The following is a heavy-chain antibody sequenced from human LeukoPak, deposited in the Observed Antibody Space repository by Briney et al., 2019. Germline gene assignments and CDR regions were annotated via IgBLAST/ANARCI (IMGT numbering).Heavy chain of an antibody. CDR3: ARGFYIAKNAGVFDI. V-gene: IGHV4-4*07. CDR2: ISGSGST. D-gene: IGHD1-1*01. J-gene: IGHJ3*02. Sequence: SETLSLTCSVSGDSISYFYWSWIRQAAGKGLEWIGRISGSGSTDYNPSLKSRVTISQDTSKNQFSLKLSSVTAADTAVYYCARGFYIAKNAGVFDIWGQGTMVTVSS. CDR1: GDSISYFY.